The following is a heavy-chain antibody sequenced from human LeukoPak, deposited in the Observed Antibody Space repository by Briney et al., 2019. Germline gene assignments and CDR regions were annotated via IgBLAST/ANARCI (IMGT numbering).Heavy chain of an antibody. CDR2: IYYSGST. CDR1: GGSISSGGYY. J-gene: IGHJ4*02. V-gene: IGHV4-31*03. CDR3: ARDKLGYFDY. Sequence: SETLSLTCTVSGGSISSGGYYWSWLRQHPGKGLEWIGYIYYSGSTYYNPSLTSRVTISVDTSKNQFSLKLSSVTAADTAVYYCARDKLGYFDYWGQGTQVTVS. D-gene: IGHD3-16*01.